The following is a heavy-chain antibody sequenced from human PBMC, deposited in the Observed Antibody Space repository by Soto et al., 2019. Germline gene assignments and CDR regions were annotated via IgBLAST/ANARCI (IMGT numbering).Heavy chain of an antibody. CDR1: NGPINSADYY. CDR3: AREDSYGWSGESLDV. CDR2: IYYSGSA. Sequence: SETLSLTCTVSNGPINSADYYWSWIRQAPGKGLEWIGYIYYSGSASYNPTLKGRVSISLDTSKNQFSLSLRSVTAADTAVYYCAREDSYGWSGESLDVWGQGTTVTVSS. V-gene: IGHV4-30-4*01. J-gene: IGHJ6*02. D-gene: IGHD6-19*01.